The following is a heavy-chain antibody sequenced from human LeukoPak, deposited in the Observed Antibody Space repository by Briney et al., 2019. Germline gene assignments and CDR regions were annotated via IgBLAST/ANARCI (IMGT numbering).Heavy chain of an antibody. CDR2: INHSGST. V-gene: IGHV4-34*01. Sequence: SETLSLTCAVYGGSFSGYYWSWIRQPPGKGLEWIGEINHSGSTNYNPSLKSRVTISVDTSKNQFSLKLSSVTAADTAVYYCARIGYQGGDAFDIWGQGTMVTVSS. J-gene: IGHJ3*02. D-gene: IGHD3-16*02. CDR3: ARIGYQGGDAFDI. CDR1: GGSFSGYY.